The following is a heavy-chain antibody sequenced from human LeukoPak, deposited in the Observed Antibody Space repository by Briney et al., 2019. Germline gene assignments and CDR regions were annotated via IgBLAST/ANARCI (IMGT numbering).Heavy chain of an antibody. D-gene: IGHD2-2*02. CDR2: IYHSGST. V-gene: IGHV4-38-2*01. CDR1: GYSISSGYC. CDR3: ARHGDCSSTSCYNGILDY. Sequence: PSETLSLTCAVSGYSISSGYCWGWIRQPPGKGLEWIGSIYHSGSTYYNPSLKSRVTISVDTSKNQFSLKLSSVTAADTAVYYCARHGDCSSTSCYNGILDYWGQGTLVTVSS. J-gene: IGHJ4*02.